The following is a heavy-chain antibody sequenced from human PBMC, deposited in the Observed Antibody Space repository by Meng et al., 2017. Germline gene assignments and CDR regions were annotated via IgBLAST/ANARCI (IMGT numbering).Heavy chain of an antibody. CDR2: MNPNSGNT. Sequence: AWGREPGASVKVPCKASGYTFTSYDINWVRQATGQGLEWMGWMNPNSGNTGYAQKFQGRVTMTRNTSISTAYMELSSLRSEDTAVYYCARGLNDYVWGSYRHFDYWGQGTLVTVSS. V-gene: IGHV1-8*02. J-gene: IGHJ4*02. CDR1: GYTFTSYD. D-gene: IGHD3-16*02. CDR3: ARGLNDYVWGSYRHFDY.